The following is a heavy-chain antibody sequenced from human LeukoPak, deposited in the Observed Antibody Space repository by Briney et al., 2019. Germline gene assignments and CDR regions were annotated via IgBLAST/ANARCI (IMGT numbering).Heavy chain of an antibody. V-gene: IGHV4-38-2*02. J-gene: IGHJ4*02. CDR3: ARTYSSSWFVGY. D-gene: IGHD6-13*01. Sequence: SETLSLTCTVSGYSISSGYYWGWIRQPPGKGLEWIGSIYYSGSTYYNPSLKSRVTISVDTSKNQFSLKLSSVTAADTAVYYCARTYSSSWFVGYWGQGTLVTVSS. CDR1: GYSISSGYY. CDR2: IYYSGST.